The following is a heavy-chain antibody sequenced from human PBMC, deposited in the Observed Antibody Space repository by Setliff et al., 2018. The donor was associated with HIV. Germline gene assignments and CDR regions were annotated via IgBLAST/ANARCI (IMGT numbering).Heavy chain of an antibody. J-gene: IGHJ4*02. CDR2: IYHSGST. CDR1: GYSISSGYY. V-gene: IGHV4-38-2*02. D-gene: IGHD3-10*01. Sequence: PSETLSLTCAVSGYSISSGYYWGWIRQPPGKGLEWIGSIYHSGSTYYNPSLKSRVTISVDTSKNQFSLKLSSVTAADTVVYYCARDHGSGSYYPYYWGQGTLVTVSS. CDR3: ARDHGSGSYYPYY.